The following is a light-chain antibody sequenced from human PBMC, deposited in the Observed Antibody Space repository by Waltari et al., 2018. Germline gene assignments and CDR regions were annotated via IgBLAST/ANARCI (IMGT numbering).Light chain of an antibody. J-gene: IGKJ4*01. Sequence: DIVLTQSPATLSLSPGERTTLSCRASQSFSSYLAWYQQKPGQAPRLLIYDASNRATGIPARFSGSGSGTDFTLTISSLEPEDFAVYYCQQRSNWPTFGGGTKVEIK. V-gene: IGKV3-11*01. CDR1: QSFSSY. CDR2: DAS. CDR3: QQRSNWPT.